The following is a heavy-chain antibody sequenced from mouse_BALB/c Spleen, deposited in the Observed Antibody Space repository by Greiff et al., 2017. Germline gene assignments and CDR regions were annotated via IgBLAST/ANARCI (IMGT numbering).Heavy chain of an antibody. CDR3: ARDGSSPYYFDY. CDR2: ISSGGSYT. V-gene: IGHV5-9-3*01. CDR1: GFTFSSYA. D-gene: IGHD1-1*01. J-gene: IGHJ2*01. Sequence: EVKLVESGGGLVKPGGSLKLSCAASGFTFSSYAMSWVRQTPEKRLEWVATISSGGSYTYYPDSVKGRFTISRDNAKNTLYLQMSSLRSEDTAMYYCARDGSSPYYFDYWGQGTTLTVSS.